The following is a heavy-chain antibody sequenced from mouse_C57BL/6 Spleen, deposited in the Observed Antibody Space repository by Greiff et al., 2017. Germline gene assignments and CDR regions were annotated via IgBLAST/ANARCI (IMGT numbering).Heavy chain of an antibody. D-gene: IGHD2-2*01. CDR1: GYTFTSSG. V-gene: IGHV1-81*01. CDR2: IYPRSGNT. CDR3: ARSGDGYADY. J-gene: IGHJ2*01. Sequence: VMLVESGAELARPGASVKLSCKASGYTFTSSGISWVKQRTGQGLEWIGEIYPRSGNTYYNEKFKGKATLTADKSSSTAYMELRSLTSEGAAVYFCARSGDGYADYWGQGTTLTVSS.